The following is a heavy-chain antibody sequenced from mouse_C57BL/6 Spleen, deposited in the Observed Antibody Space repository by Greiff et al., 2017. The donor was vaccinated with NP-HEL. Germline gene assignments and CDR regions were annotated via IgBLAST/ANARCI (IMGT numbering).Heavy chain of an antibody. J-gene: IGHJ2*01. CDR1: GFTFSSYA. CDR2: ISDGGSYT. D-gene: IGHD1-1*01. Sequence: EVKLMESGGGLVKPGGSLKLSCAASGFTFSSYAMSWVRQTPEKRLEWVATISDGGSYTYYPDNVKGRFTISRDNAKNYLYLQMSHLKSEDTAMYYSARGIRSFDYWGQGTTLTVSS. CDR3: ARGIRSFDY. V-gene: IGHV5-4*03.